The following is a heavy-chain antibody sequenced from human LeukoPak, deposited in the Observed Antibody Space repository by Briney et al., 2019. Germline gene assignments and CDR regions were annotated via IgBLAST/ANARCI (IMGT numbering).Heavy chain of an antibody. V-gene: IGHV3-11*01. Sequence: GGSLRLSCAASGFTFSDYYMSWIRQAPGKGLEWISYISDSGTTIYYADSVKGRFTISRDNAKNLLYLQMNSLRAEDTAVYYCARVYIAEDYWGQGTLVTISS. J-gene: IGHJ4*02. D-gene: IGHD2-15*01. CDR1: GFTFSDYY. CDR3: ARVYIAEDY. CDR2: ISDSGTTI.